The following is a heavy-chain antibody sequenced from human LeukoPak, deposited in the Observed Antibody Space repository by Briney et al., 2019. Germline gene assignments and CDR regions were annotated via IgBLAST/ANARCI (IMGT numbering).Heavy chain of an antibody. J-gene: IGHJ4*02. CDR1: GGSISGYY. V-gene: IGHV4-59*01. CDR3: GRGGGGGGGY. D-gene: IGHD3-16*01. CDR2: IYYSGST. Sequence: PSETLSLTCTVSGGSISGYYWSWIRQPPGKGLEWIGYIYYSGSTNYKPSLKSRVTISVDTSKNQFSLKLSSVTAADTAVYYCGRGGGGGGGYWGQGTLVTVSS.